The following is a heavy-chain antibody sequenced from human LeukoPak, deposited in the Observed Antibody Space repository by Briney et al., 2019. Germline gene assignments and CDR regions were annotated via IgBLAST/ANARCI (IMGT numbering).Heavy chain of an antibody. Sequence: ASVKVSCKASGYTFTVYYMHWVRQAPGQGLEWMGWINPNTGDTHYAQKFQGRVTMTRDTSISTAYMELSRLRSDDTAVYYCARWENYYDSSGYIDYWGQGTLVTVSS. V-gene: IGHV1-2*02. J-gene: IGHJ4*02. D-gene: IGHD3-22*01. CDR3: ARWENYYDSSGYIDY. CDR2: INPNTGDT. CDR1: GYTFTVYY.